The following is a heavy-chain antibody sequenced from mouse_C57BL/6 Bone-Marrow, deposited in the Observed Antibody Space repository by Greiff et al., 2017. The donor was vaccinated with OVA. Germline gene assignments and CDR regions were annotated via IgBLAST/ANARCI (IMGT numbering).Heavy chain of an antibody. CDR2: INPYNGGT. Sequence: EVMLVESGPVLVKPGASVKMSCKASGYTFTDYYMNWVKQSHGKSLEWIGVINPYNGGTSYNQKFKGKATLTVDKSSSTAYMELNSLTSEDSAVYYCARRDPAWFAYWGQGTLVTVSA. CDR3: ARRDPAWFAY. CDR1: GYTFTDYY. V-gene: IGHV1-19*01. J-gene: IGHJ3*01.